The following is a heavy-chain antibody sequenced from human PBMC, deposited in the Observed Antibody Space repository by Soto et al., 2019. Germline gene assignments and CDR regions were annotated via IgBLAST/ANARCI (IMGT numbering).Heavy chain of an antibody. CDR3: ARRTGPAIYYYYYYMDV. Sequence: SETLYLTCTVSGGSISSSSYYWGWIRQPPGKGLEWIGSIYYSGSTYYNPSLKSRVTISVDTSKNQFSLKLSSVTAADTAVYYCARRTGPAIYYYYYYMDVWGKGTTVTVSS. CDR2: IYYSGST. V-gene: IGHV4-39*01. CDR1: GGSISSSSYY. D-gene: IGHD3-9*01. J-gene: IGHJ6*03.